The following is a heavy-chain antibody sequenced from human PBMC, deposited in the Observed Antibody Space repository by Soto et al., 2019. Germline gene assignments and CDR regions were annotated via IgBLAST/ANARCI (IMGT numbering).Heavy chain of an antibody. CDR1: GYVFSDNG. J-gene: IGHJ6*01. V-gene: IGHV1-18*04. CDR2: ISTYTGKT. CDR3: ARDRQYGAGFIDV. D-gene: IGHD3-10*01. Sequence: GASVKVSCKASGYVFSDNGVSWVRQVPGQGLEWMGWISTYTGKTKYAQKFQDRVTLTTDTSTSTAYMDLRSLRPDDTAVYYCARDRQYGAGFIDVWGQGTTVTVSS.